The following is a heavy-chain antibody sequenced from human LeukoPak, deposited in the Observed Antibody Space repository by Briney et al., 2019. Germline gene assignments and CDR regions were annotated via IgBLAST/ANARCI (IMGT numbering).Heavy chain of an antibody. CDR1: GYSFTSYW. CDR3: ARDTSSWLKSFDY. Sequence: GESLKISCKGSGYSFTSYWIGWVRQMPGKGLEWMGSIYPDDSDTRYSPSFQSQVTISVDKSINIAYLQWSSLKASDTAIYYCARDTSSWLKSFDYWGQGTLVTVSS. CDR2: IYPDDSDT. D-gene: IGHD5-24*01. J-gene: IGHJ4*02. V-gene: IGHV5-51*01.